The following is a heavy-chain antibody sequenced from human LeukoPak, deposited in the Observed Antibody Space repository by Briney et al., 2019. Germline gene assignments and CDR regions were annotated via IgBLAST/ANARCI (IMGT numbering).Heavy chain of an antibody. V-gene: IGHV1-2*02. CDR2: IIPNSGGT. Sequence: GASVKVSCKASGYTFTGYYMHWVRQAPGQGLEWMGWIIPNSGGTNYAQKFQGRVTMTRDTSISTAYMELSRLRSDDTAVYYCARGHPYYYDSSGYYYLPETDYWGQGTLVTVSS. CDR3: ARGHPYYYDSSGYYYLPETDY. J-gene: IGHJ4*02. CDR1: GYTFTGYY. D-gene: IGHD3-22*01.